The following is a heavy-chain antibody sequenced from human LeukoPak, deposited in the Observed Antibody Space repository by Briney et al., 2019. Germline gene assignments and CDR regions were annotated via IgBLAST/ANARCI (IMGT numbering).Heavy chain of an antibody. Sequence: SETLSLTCTVSGGSVSSYYWSWIRQPAGKGLEWIGHIYSSGSTNCNPSLKSRVTMSVDTSKNQVSLKLSSVTAADTAVDYCARGSGPYYYYYMDVWGKGTTVTVSS. D-gene: IGHD2-15*01. J-gene: IGHJ6*03. V-gene: IGHV4-4*07. CDR3: ARGSGPYYYYYMDV. CDR1: GGSVSSYY. CDR2: IYSSGST.